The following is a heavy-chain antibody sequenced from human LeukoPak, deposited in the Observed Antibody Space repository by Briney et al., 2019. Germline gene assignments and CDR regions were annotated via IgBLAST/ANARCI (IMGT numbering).Heavy chain of an antibody. J-gene: IGHJ4*02. CDR1: GFNFNYYA. V-gene: IGHV3-64*01. CDR2: LNSNGGST. Sequence: AGSLRLSCVASGFNFNYYAMHWVRQAPGKGLAYISALNSNGGSTYYANSVKGRFTISRDNSKNTLYLQMGSLRPEDMAVYYCARVTTSGWYNNYWGQGTLVTVSS. D-gene: IGHD6-19*01. CDR3: ARVTTSGWYNNY.